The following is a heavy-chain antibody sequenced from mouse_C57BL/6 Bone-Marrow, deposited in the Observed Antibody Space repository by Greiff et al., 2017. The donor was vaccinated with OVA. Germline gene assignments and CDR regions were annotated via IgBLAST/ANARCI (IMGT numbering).Heavy chain of an antibody. CDR2: IDPSDSYT. V-gene: IGHV1-50*01. J-gene: IGHJ4*01. Sequence: QVQLQQPGAELVKPGASVKLSCKASGYTFTSYWMQWVKQRPGQGLEWIGEIDPSDSYTNYNQKFKGKATLTVDTSSSTAYMQLSSLTSEDSAVYYCARDSNYVSYAMDYWGQGTSVTVSA. D-gene: IGHD2-5*01. CDR3: ARDSNYVSYAMDY. CDR1: GYTFTSYW.